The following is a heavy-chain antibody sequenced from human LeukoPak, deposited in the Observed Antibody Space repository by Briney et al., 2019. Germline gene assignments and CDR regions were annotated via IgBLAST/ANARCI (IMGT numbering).Heavy chain of an antibody. Sequence: GGSLRLSCAASGFTFSNSWMSWVRQAPGKGLEWVANIKQDGSEKYCVDSVKGRFTISRDNAKNSLYLQMNSLRAEDTAVYYCARDLYRIVVVPHYFDYWGQGPLVTVSS. CDR1: GFTFSNSW. V-gene: IGHV3-7*01. J-gene: IGHJ4*02. CDR3: ARDLYRIVVVPHYFDY. D-gene: IGHD3-22*01. CDR2: IKQDGSEK.